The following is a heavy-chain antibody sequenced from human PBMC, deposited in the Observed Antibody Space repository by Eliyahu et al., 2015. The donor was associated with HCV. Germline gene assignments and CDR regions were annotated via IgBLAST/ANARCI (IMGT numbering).Heavy chain of an antibody. CDR2: IRGSGGNT. CDR1: GFTFSNYA. CDR3: AKDVSPGRSYYGMGV. J-gene: IGHJ6*02. D-gene: IGHD3-16*02. V-gene: IGHV3-23*01. Sequence: EVQLLESGGGSVQPGGSLRLSCGASGFTFSNYAMNWVRQAPGKGLEGVSGIRGSGGNTYYADSVKGRFTISRDNSKNALFLQMNSLRAEDTAVYYCAKDVSPGRSYYGMGVWGQGTTVIVSS.